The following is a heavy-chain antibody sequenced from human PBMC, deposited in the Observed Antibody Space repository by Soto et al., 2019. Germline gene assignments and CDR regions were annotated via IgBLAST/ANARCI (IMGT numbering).Heavy chain of an antibody. V-gene: IGHV3-74*01. D-gene: IGHD2-2*01. CDR1: GFTFTSYW. J-gene: IGHJ4*02. Sequence: EVQLVESGGGLVQPGGSLRLSCAASGFTFTSYWMHWVRQAPGKGLVWVSRIKSDGTTTTYADSMKGRFTISRDNAKNTVFLQMNILGDEDTAGYYCTTAGATGQGIYHFEDWGEGTRVTVSS. CDR3: TTAGATGQGIYHFED. CDR2: IKSDGTTT.